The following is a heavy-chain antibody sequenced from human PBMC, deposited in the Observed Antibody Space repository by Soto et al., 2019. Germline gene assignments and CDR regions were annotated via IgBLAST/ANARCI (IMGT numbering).Heavy chain of an antibody. J-gene: IGHJ5*02. D-gene: IGHD3-22*01. Sequence: GGSLRLSCAASGFTFSSYAMHWVRQSPGKGLEWVAVISYDGSNKYYADSVKGRFTISRDNSKNTLYLQMNSLRAEDTAVYYCARGSVIVVVINMAWFDPWGQGTLVTVSS. CDR3: ARGSVIVVVINMAWFDP. CDR1: GFTFSSYA. V-gene: IGHV3-30-3*01. CDR2: ISYDGSNK.